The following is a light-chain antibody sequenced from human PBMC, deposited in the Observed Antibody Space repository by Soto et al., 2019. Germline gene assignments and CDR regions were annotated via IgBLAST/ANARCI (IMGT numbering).Light chain of an antibody. Sequence: QSALTQPPSVSGSPGQSVTISCTGTSSDVGTYNLVSWYQQHPGTAPKLLIYEGSNRPSGVPDRFSGSKSGNTASLTISGLQAEDEADYYCSLYTSSRTLVFGGGTKLTVL. V-gene: IGLV2-18*01. CDR3: SLYTSSRTLV. J-gene: IGLJ2*01. CDR2: EGS. CDR1: SSDVGTYNL.